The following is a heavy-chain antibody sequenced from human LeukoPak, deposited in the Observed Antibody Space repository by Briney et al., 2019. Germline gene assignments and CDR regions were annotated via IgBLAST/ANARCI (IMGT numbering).Heavy chain of an antibody. CDR3: ARAGGYDYVWGSYPNNWFDP. CDR1: GGSISSSSYY. D-gene: IGHD3-16*02. CDR2: IYYSGST. V-gene: IGHV4-39*07. Sequence: PSETLSLTCTVSGGSISSSSYYWGWIRQPPGKGLEWIGSIYYSGSTYYNPSLKSRVTISVDTSKNQFSLKLGPVTAADTAVYYCARAGGYDYVWGSYPNNWFDPWGQGTLVTVSS. J-gene: IGHJ5*02.